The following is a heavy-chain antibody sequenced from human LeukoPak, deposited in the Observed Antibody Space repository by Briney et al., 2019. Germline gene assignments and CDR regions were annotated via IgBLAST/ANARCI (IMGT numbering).Heavy chain of an antibody. CDR1: GFTFSRYS. CDR2: ISSGSSYI. Sequence: GGSLRLSCAASGFTFSRYSMNWVRQAPGKGLEWVSSISSGSSYIYYADSVKGRFTISRDNAKKLLYLEMNSLRAEDTAVYYCTREQDREAAATIVGDYWGQGTLVTVSS. J-gene: IGHJ4*02. V-gene: IGHV3-21*01. D-gene: IGHD3-22*01. CDR3: TREQDREAAATIVGDY.